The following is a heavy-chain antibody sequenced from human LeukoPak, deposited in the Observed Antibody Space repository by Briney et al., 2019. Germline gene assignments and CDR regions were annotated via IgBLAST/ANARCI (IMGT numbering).Heavy chain of an antibody. CDR2: IYHSGGT. CDR3: ARGRGRYYYDSSGYYTRGSLYYFDY. J-gene: IGHJ4*02. V-gene: IGHV4-4*02. Sequence: SGTLSLTCAVSGGSISRRTNWWSWVRQPPGKGLEWIGEIYHSGGTNYNPSLKSRVTISVDTSKNQFSLKLSSVTAADTAVYYCARGRGRYYYDSSGYYTRGSLYYFDYWGQGTLVTVSS. D-gene: IGHD3-22*01. CDR1: GGSISRRTNW.